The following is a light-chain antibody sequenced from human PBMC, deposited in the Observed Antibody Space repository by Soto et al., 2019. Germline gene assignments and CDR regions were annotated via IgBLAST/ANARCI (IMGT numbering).Light chain of an antibody. CDR1: SSNIGSNT. CDR3: AAWDDSLNGSHVV. J-gene: IGLJ2*01. V-gene: IGLV1-44*01. CDR2: SNN. Sequence: QSVLTQPPSASGTPGQRVTISCSGSSSNIGSNTVNWYQQLPGTAPQLLIYSNNQRPSGVPDRFSGSKSGTSASLAISGLQSEDEADYDCAAWDDSLNGSHVVFGGGTQLTVL.